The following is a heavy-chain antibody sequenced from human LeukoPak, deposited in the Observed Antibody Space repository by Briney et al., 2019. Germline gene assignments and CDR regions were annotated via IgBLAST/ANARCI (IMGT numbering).Heavy chain of an antibody. D-gene: IGHD3-16*01. CDR2: IGTAGDT. Sequence: GGSLRLSCAASGFTFSSYDMHWLRQAPGKGLEWVSAIGTAGDTSYPGSVKGRFTISRENAKNSLYLQMNSLRAGDTAVYYCARGRGDWFDPWGQGTLVTVSS. CDR1: GFTFSSYD. J-gene: IGHJ5*02. CDR3: ARGRGDWFDP. V-gene: IGHV3-13*04.